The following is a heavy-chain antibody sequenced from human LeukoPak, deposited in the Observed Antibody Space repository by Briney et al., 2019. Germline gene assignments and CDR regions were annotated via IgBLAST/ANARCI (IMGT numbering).Heavy chain of an antibody. CDR3: ARDLYNYAY. CDR2: ISGGGGST. Sequence: PGGSLRLSCAASGFTFSSYAMSWVRQAPGKGLEWVSAISGGGGSTYYSDSVKGRFTISRDNSKNTLCLQMNSLRAEDTAVYYCARDLYNYAYWGQGTLVTVSS. D-gene: IGHD5-18*01. V-gene: IGHV3-23*01. CDR1: GFTFSSYA. J-gene: IGHJ4*02.